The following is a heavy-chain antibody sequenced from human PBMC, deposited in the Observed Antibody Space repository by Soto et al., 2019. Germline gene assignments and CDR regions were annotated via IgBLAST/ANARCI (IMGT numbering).Heavy chain of an antibody. V-gene: IGHV3-49*03. CDR3: TRGSSRWYGPYYSSMSV. Sequence: SLTLSCTASGFTIGEYSMSWFRQAPGKGLEWVGFIRSKAYGGTTEYAASVKGRFTISRDDSKSIAYLQMNSLKTEDTAVYYFTRGSSRWYGPYYSSMSVWAKGTTVPVSS. CDR2: IRSKAYGGTT. D-gene: IGHD6-13*01. CDR1: GFTIGEYS. J-gene: IGHJ6*03.